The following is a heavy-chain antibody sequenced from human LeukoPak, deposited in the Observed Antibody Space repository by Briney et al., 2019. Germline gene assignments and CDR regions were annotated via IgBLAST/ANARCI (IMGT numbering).Heavy chain of an antibody. CDR2: ISGNGAGT. CDR3: AKVSWEATKQDFDC. J-gene: IGHJ4*02. Sequence: GGSLRLSCTPSGGTFSGHAMSWVRQAPGKGLEWVSGISGNGAGTYYGASVKGRFTISRDTSKNPLYLQMNSLRAADTAVYYCAKVSWEATKQDFDCWGQGPLVPVSS. V-gene: IGHV3-23*02. D-gene: IGHD5-12*01. CDR1: GGTFSGHA.